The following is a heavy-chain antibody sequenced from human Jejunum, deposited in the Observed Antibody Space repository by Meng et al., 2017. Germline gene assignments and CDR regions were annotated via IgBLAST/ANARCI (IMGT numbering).Heavy chain of an antibody. CDR3: GRNRPIDL. Sequence: QVQLVQSCSELKNLGASVKVSCKASGYTFSNYALNLLRQASGQGLEWMGWIATDTGDPTYAQGFTGRFVFSVDTSITTAYLEISSLKAENSGIYYCGRNRPIDLWGQGTLVTVSS. CDR2: IATDTGDP. J-gene: IGHJ4*02. CDR1: GYTFSNYA. D-gene: IGHD1-14*01. V-gene: IGHV7-4-1*02.